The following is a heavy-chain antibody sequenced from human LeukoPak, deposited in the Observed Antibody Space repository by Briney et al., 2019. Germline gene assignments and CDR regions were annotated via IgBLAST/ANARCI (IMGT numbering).Heavy chain of an antibody. Sequence: GASVKVSCKASGGTFSSYAISWVRQAPGQGLEWMRGIIPIFGTANYAQKFQGRVTITADESTSTAYMELSSLRSEDTAVYYCARGKLSKSVYHDAFDIWGQGTMVTVSS. J-gene: IGHJ3*02. CDR1: GGTFSSYA. CDR2: IIPIFGTA. V-gene: IGHV1-69*01. D-gene: IGHD4-11*01. CDR3: ARGKLSKSVYHDAFDI.